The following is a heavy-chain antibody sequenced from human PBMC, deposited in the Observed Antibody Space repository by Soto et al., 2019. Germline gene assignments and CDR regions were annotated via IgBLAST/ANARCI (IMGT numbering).Heavy chain of an antibody. CDR1: GYTFTSYG. CDR2: ISAYNGNT. CDR3: ARDCALRENCSYSRMHV. J-gene: IGHJ6*01. Sequence: QVQLVQSGAEVKKPGASVKVSCKASGYTFTSYGISWVRQAPGQGLEWMGWISAYNGNTNYAQKLQGRVTMTTDTSPSTGYMELRNARSDDTAVYLFARDCALRENCSYSRMHVWGQGTTVTVSS. V-gene: IGHV1-18*01.